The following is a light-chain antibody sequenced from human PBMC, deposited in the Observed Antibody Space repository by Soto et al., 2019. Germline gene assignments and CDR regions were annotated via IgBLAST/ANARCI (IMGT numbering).Light chain of an antibody. CDR2: PVS. CDR1: HSISSW. CDR3: QQSYSSPRT. J-gene: IGKJ1*01. V-gene: IGKV1-39*01. Sequence: DINLTQSPSSLSASVGAVVTITCRLGHSISSWLAWYQQKPGKAPKLLIYPVSTLQSGVPSRFSASGSGTYFTVTITSLQPEDFATYYCQQSYSSPRTLGPGTKVAI.